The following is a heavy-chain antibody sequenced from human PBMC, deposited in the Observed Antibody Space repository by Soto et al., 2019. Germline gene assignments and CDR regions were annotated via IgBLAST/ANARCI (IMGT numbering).Heavy chain of an antibody. CDR1: GYSFTSYW. CDR3: ARQAIPDSIYMDV. Sequence: GESLKISCEGSGYSFTSYWIGWVRQMPGKGLEWMGIIYPGDSDTRYSPSFQGQVTISADKSISTAYLQWSSLKASDTAMYYCARQAIPDSIYMDVWGQGTTVTVSS. J-gene: IGHJ6*02. V-gene: IGHV5-51*01. D-gene: IGHD2-21*01. CDR2: IYPGDSDT.